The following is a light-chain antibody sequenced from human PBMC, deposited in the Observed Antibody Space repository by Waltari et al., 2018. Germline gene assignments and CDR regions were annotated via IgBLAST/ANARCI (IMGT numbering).Light chain of an antibody. CDR1: QNLLYSSHNPNY. CDR2: WAS. CDR3: QQYYSTPLT. J-gene: IGKJ4*01. V-gene: IGKV4-1*01. Sequence: DIVMTQSPDSLAVSLGERATINCKSSQNLLYSSHNPNYLAWYQQKAGQPPKLLIYWASTRESGVPDRFSGSGSGTDFTLTITNLQAEDVAVYYCQQYYSTPLTFGGGTKVEIK.